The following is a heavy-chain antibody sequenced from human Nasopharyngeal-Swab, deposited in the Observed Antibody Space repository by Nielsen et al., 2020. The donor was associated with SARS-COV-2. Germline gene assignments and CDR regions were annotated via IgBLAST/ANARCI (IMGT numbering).Heavy chain of an antibody. J-gene: IGHJ5*02. D-gene: IGHD1-26*01. CDR2: IYYSGST. Sequence: SETLSLTCTVSGGSISSSSYYWGWIRQPPGKGLEWIGSIYYSGSTYYNPSLKSRVTISVNTSKNHFSLKLSSVTAADTAVYYCARHASGSYYPGVAGNWFDPWGQGTLVTVSS. V-gene: IGHV4-39*01. CDR3: ARHASGSYYPGVAGNWFDP. CDR1: GGSISSSSYY.